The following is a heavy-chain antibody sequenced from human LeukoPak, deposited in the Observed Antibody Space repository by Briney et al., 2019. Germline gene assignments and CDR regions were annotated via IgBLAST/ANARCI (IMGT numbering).Heavy chain of an antibody. CDR3: ASSDFWSGAAAFDY. CDR2: IYYSGST. D-gene: IGHD3-3*01. Sequence: SETLSLTCTVSGGSISSSSYYWSWIRQPPGKGLEWIGYIYYSGSTNYNPSLKSRVTISVDTSKNQFSLKLSSVTAADTAVYYCASSDFWSGAAAFDYWGQGTLVTVSS. CDR1: GGSISSSSYY. V-gene: IGHV4-61*01. J-gene: IGHJ4*02.